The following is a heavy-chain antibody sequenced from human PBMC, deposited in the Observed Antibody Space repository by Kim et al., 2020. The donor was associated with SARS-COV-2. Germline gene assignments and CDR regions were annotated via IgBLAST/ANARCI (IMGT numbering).Heavy chain of an antibody. Sequence: GGSLRLSCVGSGFSFSSYAMSWVRQAPGKGLEWVSGISGAGGTIDYADSVKGRFTISRDNAKNTLNLQMIGLREAETARYYCVKEKEAVHGLMRLGIAASPNYSDSWGQGTVVTVSS. CDR2: ISGAGGTI. CDR1: GFSFSSYA. D-gene: IGHD3-10*01. J-gene: IGHJ5*01. CDR3: VKEKEAVHGLMRLGIAASPNYSDS. V-gene: IGHV3-23*01.